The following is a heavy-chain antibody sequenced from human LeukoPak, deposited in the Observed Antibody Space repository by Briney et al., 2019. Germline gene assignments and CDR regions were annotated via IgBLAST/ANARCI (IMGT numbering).Heavy chain of an antibody. CDR1: GFTFSSYS. Sequence: GGSLRLSCAASGFTFSSYSMNWVRQAPGKGLEWVSAISGSGGSTYYADSVKGRFTISRDNSKNTLYLQMNSLRAEDTAVYYCAKEVKRSSPGSDAFDIWGQGTMVTVSS. CDR3: AKEVKRSSPGSDAFDI. CDR2: ISGSGGST. J-gene: IGHJ3*02. D-gene: IGHD2-15*01. V-gene: IGHV3-23*01.